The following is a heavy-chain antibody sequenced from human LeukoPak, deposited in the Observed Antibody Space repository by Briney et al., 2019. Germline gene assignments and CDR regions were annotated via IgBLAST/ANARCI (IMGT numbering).Heavy chain of an antibody. J-gene: IGHJ4*02. Sequence: SETLSLTCAVYGGSFSGYYWSWIRQPPGKGLEWIGEINHSGSTNYNPSLKSRVTISVATSKNQFSLKLSSVTAADTAVYYCARGRYSSSAHVYWGQGTLVTVSS. CDR2: INHSGST. CDR3: ARGRYSSSAHVY. D-gene: IGHD6-13*01. V-gene: IGHV4-34*01. CDR1: GGSFSGYY.